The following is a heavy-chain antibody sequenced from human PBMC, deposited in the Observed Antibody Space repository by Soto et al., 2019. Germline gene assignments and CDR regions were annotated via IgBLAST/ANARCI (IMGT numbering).Heavy chain of an antibody. CDR3: ARGKDILVVSPNWFDT. Sequence: SETLSLTCTVSGGSISSGGYYWSWIRQHPGKGLEWIGYIYYSGSTYYNPSLKSRVTISVDTSKNQFSLKLSSVTAADTAVYYCARGKDILVVSPNWFDTWGQGTLVTVSS. CDR1: GGSISSGGYY. J-gene: IGHJ5*02. D-gene: IGHD2-2*01. CDR2: IYYSGST. V-gene: IGHV4-31*03.